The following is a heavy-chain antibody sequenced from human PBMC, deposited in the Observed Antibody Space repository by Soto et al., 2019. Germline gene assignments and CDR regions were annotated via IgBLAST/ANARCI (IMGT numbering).Heavy chain of an antibody. D-gene: IGHD3-3*01. J-gene: IGHJ4*02. V-gene: IGHV1-2*02. CDR2: IDPKSGDT. CDR3: ARAIYYDFWSGYYPYYFDY. CDR1: EYSFTGHY. Sequence: ASVKVSCKASEYSFTGHYLHWVRLAPGQGLEWMGWIDPKSGDTKYAQKFQDRVTMTRDTSISTAYMDLSRLTSDDTAVYYCARAIYYDFWSGYYPYYFDYWGQGTLVTVSS.